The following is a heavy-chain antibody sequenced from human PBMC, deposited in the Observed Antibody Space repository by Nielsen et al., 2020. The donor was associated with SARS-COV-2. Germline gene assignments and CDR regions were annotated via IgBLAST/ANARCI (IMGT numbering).Heavy chain of an antibody. CDR3: ARLQSSSWYFDL. D-gene: IGHD6-13*01. CDR2: ISSSSSYI. CDR1: GFTVSDNY. J-gene: IGHJ2*01. Sequence: GGSLRLSCAASGFTVSDNYMSWVRQAPGKGLEWVSSISSSSSYIYYADSVKGRFTISRDNAKNSLYLQMNSLRAEDTAVYYCARLQSSSWYFDLWGRGTLVTVSS. V-gene: IGHV3-21*04.